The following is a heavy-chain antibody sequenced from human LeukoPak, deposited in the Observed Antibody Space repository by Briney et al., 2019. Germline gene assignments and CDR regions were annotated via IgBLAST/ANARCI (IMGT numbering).Heavy chain of an antibody. CDR1: GFTFSSYG. V-gene: IGHV3-30*02. Sequence: GGSLRLSCAASGFTFSSYGMHWVRQAPGKGLEWVAFIRYDGSNKYYADSVKGRFTISRDNSKNTLYLQMNSLRAEDTAVYYCARVLRFLEWLLYDWGQGTLVTVSS. J-gene: IGHJ4*02. CDR3: ARVLRFLEWLLYD. D-gene: IGHD3-3*01. CDR2: IRYDGSNK.